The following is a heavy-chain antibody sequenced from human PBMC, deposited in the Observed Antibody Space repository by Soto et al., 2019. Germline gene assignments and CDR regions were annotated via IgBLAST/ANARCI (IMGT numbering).Heavy chain of an antibody. J-gene: IGHJ4*02. CDR2: SYYSGST. D-gene: IGHD1-26*01. CDR3: ARWVGATTFDY. V-gene: IGHV4-31*03. Sequence: QVQLQESGPGLVKPSQTLSLTCTVSGGSISSGGYYWSWIRQHPGKGLEWIGYSYYSGSTYYTQSLKSRFTIAGDASKIQSSLKLSSVTAAGTAVDSCARWVGATTFDYWGQGTLVTVSS. CDR1: GGSISSGGYY.